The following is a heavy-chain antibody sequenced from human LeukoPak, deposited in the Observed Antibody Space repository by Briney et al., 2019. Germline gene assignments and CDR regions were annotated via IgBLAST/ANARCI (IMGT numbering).Heavy chain of an antibody. CDR3: VRDANTPTDDLDY. CDR2: ITPNGGT. J-gene: IGHJ4*02. CDR1: GFTFSDYY. Sequence: ASVKVSCKASGFTFSDYYIHWVRQAPGQGLEWMGWITPNGGTNYAQKFQGWVTMTRDTSVNTAYMELIRLTSDDTAVYYCVRDANTPTDDLDYWGQGTLVTVSS. V-gene: IGHV1-2*04. D-gene: IGHD5-18*01.